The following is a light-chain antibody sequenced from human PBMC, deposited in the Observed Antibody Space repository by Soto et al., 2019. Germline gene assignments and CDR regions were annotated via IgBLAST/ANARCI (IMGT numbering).Light chain of an antibody. CDR2: AAS. Sequence: DIQMTQSPSSVSASVGDRVTITCRASQGIRRWLDWYQQKPGKAPKLLIYAASSLQSGVPSWFSGSGSGTDFTLTISSLQPEDFATYFCQQADSFPLTFGGGTKVEIK. CDR1: QGIRRW. CDR3: QQADSFPLT. V-gene: IGKV1-12*01. J-gene: IGKJ4*01.